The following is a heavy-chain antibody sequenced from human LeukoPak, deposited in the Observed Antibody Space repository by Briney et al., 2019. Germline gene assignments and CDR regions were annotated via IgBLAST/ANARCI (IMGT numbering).Heavy chain of an antibody. V-gene: IGHV1-69*15. J-gene: IGHJ4*02. CDR1: GGTFSSYT. CDR3: ASPSLSVSNGYDSPFVY. CDR2: IIPIFGTA. D-gene: IGHD5-12*01. Sequence: SVKVSCKASGGTFSSYTISWVRQAPGQGLEWMGRIIPIFGTANYAPSFQGRVMIIADESTSTAYMGLSSLRSEDTAVYYCASPSLSVSNGYDSPFVYWGQGTLVTVSS.